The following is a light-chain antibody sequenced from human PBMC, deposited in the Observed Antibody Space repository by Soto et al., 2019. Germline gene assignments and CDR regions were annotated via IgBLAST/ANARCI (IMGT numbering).Light chain of an antibody. J-gene: IGKJ5*01. V-gene: IGKV3-20*01. CDR3: QQYQNWPLIT. CDR1: QSVSSSY. Sequence: EIVLTQSPGTLSLSPGERSTLSCRDSQSVSSSYLAWYQQKPGQAPRLLIYGASSRATGIPDRFSRSGSGTEFTLTISSLQSEDFADYYCQQYQNWPLITFGQGTRLEIK. CDR2: GAS.